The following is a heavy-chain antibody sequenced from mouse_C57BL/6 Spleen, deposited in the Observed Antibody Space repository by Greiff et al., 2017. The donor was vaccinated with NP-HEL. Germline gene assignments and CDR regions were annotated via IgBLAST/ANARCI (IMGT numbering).Heavy chain of an antibody. CDR2: IYPRSGNT. V-gene: IGHV1-81*01. CDR3: ARSGGNSPWYFEV. CDR1: GYTFTSYG. J-gene: IGHJ1*03. D-gene: IGHD2-1*01. Sequence: VQLQQSGAELARPGASVKLSCTASGYTFTSYGISWVKQRTGQGLEWIGEIYPRSGNTYYNEKFKGKATLTADKSSSTAYMELRSLTSEDSAVYFCARSGGNSPWYFEVWGTGTTVTVSS.